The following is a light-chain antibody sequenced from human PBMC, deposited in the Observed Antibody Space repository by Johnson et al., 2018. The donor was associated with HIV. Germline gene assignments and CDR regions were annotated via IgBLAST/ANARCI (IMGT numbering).Light chain of an antibody. CDR2: EDN. J-gene: IGLJ1*01. V-gene: IGLV1-51*02. CDR3: GTWDSSLSPGEFV. CDR1: SSNIGVNY. Sequence: QSVLTQPPSVSAAPGQKVTISCSGTSSNIGVNYVSWYQQLPGTAPKLLIYEDNKRPSGIPGRFSGSKSGTSATLGITGLQTGDEADYYCGTWDSSLSPGEFVFGTGTKVTV.